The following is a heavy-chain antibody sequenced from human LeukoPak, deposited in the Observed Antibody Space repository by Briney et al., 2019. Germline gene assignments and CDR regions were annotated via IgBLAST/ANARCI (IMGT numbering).Heavy chain of an antibody. V-gene: IGHV3-48*04. Sequence: GGSLRLSCAASRFTFSIYSMNWFRQAPGKGLEWVAYINVGSSPTYYADSVKGRFTISRDDARNSLYLQMNSLRAGDTAVYYCAFGIGAAKLDYWGQGALVTVSS. D-gene: IGHD3-10*01. CDR1: RFTFSIYS. J-gene: IGHJ4*02. CDR2: INVGSSPT. CDR3: AFGIGAAKLDY.